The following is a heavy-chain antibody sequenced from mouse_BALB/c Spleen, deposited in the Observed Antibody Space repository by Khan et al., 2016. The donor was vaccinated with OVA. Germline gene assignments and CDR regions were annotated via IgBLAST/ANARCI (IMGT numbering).Heavy chain of an antibody. D-gene: IGHD4-1*01. Sequence: EVQLQESGPELVEPGASVKMSCKASGYTFTNYVMHWVKQKPGQGLEWMGYINPYNAGTRYNEKFKGKATLPSDISSTTAYMELISLTSEDSAVYYCAREASSWDFSFPYWGQGTLVTVSA. J-gene: IGHJ3*01. CDR2: INPYNAGT. V-gene: IGHV1S136*01. CDR1: GYTFTNYV. CDR3: AREASSWDFSFPY.